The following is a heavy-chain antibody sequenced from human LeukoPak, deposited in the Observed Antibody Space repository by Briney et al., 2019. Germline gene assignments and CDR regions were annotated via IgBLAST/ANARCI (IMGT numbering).Heavy chain of an antibody. D-gene: IGHD3-3*01. J-gene: IGHJ4*02. V-gene: IGHV1-24*01. Sequence: ASVKVSCKVSGYTLTELSMHWVRQAPGKGLEWMGGFDPEDGETIYAQKFQGRVTMTEDTSTDTAYMELSSQRSEDTAVYYCATLITTYYDFWSGYYRFGIDYWGQGTLVTVSS. CDR3: ATLITTYYDFWSGYYRFGIDY. CDR1: GYTLTELS. CDR2: FDPEDGET.